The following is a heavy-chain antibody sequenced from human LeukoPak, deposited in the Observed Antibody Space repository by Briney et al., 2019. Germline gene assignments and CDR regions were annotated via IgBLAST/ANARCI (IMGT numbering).Heavy chain of an antibody. Sequence: ASVKVSCKASGYTFTGYYMHWVRQAPGQGLEWMGWINPNSGGTNYAQKFQGRVTMTRDTSISTAYMELSRLRSDDTAVYYCARPVTTNQYYFDYWGQGTLVTVSS. J-gene: IGHJ4*02. D-gene: IGHD4-17*01. CDR2: INPNSGGT. CDR3: ARPVTTNQYYFDY. CDR1: GYTFTGYY. V-gene: IGHV1-2*02.